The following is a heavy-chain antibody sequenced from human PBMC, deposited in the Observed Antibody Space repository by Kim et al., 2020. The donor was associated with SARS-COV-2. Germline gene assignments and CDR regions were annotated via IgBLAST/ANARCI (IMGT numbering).Heavy chain of an antibody. V-gene: IGHV3-48*02. J-gene: IGHJ6*02. Sequence: GGSLRLSCAASGFTFSSYSMNWVRQAPGKGLEWVSYISSSSSTIYYADSVKGRFTISRDNAKNSLYLQMNSLRDEDTAVYYCAREALETYYYYYGMDVWGQGTTVTVSS. CDR1: GFTFSSYS. CDR2: ISSSSSTI. D-gene: IGHD1-1*01. CDR3: AREALETYYYYYGMDV.